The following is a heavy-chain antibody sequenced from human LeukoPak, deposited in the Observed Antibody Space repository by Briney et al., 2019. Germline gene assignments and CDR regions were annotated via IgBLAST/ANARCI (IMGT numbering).Heavy chain of an antibody. J-gene: IGHJ6*03. V-gene: IGHV5-51*01. CDR1: GSPFTTYW. Sequence: GEPLNISCQRSGSPFTTYWITWARKMPGKGLEWMGIIYPGDSDTRYSPPFQGQVTISADNSISPAYPQWTTLKASDTAMSHLARLPKFWSGYYTAVHYYYYMDVWGKGSTVTVS. CDR2: IYPGDSDT. CDR3: ARLPKFWSGYYTAVHYYYYMDV. D-gene: IGHD3-3*01.